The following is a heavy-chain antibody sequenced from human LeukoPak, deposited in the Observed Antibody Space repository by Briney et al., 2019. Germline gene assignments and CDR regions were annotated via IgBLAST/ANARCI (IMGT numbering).Heavy chain of an antibody. V-gene: IGHV1-2*02. CDR3: AAAAADNYYYYYMDV. Sequence: GASVKVSCNSSGYTFTGYYMHWVRQAPGQGLEWMGWINPNSGGTHYAQKFQGRVTMTRDTSINTAYMELSRLRSEDTAVYYCAAAAADNYYYYYMDVWGKGTTVTVSS. J-gene: IGHJ6*03. CDR2: INPNSGGT. D-gene: IGHD6-13*01. CDR1: GYTFTGYY.